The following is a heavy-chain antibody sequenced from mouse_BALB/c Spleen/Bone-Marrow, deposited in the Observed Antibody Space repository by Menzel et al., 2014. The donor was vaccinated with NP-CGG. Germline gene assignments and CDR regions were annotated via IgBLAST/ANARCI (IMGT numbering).Heavy chain of an antibody. CDR1: GFTFSSYG. D-gene: IGHD4-1*01. V-gene: IGHV5-6*02. CDR2: INSGGVNT. J-gene: IGHJ4*01. Sequence: EVMLVESGGDLVKPGGSLKLSCAASGFTFSSYGMSGVRQTPDKRLEWVATINSGGVNTYYIDSVKGRFTISRDNAKNTLYLQMSSLKSEDTAMYHCARRGNWDGRAAMDYWGQGTSVPVSS. CDR3: ARRGNWDGRAAMDY.